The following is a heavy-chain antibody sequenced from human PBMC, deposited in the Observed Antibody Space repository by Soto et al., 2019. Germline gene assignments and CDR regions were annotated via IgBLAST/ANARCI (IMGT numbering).Heavy chain of an antibody. Sequence: AGSLRLSSATSGFTFSSYAMSWVRQAPGKGLEWVSVISGSGGRTHYADSVKGRFTISRDNSNNTLWLQMNSLRVEDTAVYYCAKEASDCSSNSCYTNWFESWGQGT. CDR1: GFTFSSYA. J-gene: IGHJ5*01. D-gene: IGHD2-2*02. CDR3: AKEASDCSSNSCYTNWFES. CDR2: ISGSGGRT. V-gene: IGHV3-23*01.